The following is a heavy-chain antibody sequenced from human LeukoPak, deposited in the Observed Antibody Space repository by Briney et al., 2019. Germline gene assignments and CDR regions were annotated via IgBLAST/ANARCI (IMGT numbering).Heavy chain of an antibody. CDR3: ARDMSSSLGFDY. J-gene: IGHJ4*02. CDR1: GYAFTSYA. V-gene: IGHV1-3*01. CDR2: INAGNGNT. Sequence: ASVKVSCKASGYAFTSYAMHWVRQAPGQSLEWMGWINAGNGNTKYSQKFQGRVTITRDTSASTAYMELSSLRSEDTAVYYCARDMSSSLGFDYWGQGTLVTVSS. D-gene: IGHD6-13*01.